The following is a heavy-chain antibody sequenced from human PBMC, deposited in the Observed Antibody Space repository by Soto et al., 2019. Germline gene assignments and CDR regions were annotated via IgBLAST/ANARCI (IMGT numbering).Heavy chain of an antibody. Sequence: QVQLVQSGAEVKKPGSSVKVSCKASGGTFSSYAISWVRQAPGQGLEWMGGIIPIFGTANYAQKFQGRVTITADKSTSTAYMELSSLRSEDTAVYYYASVVGATDYYYYGMDVWGQGTTVTVSS. J-gene: IGHJ6*02. CDR3: ASVVGATDYYYYGMDV. V-gene: IGHV1-69*06. CDR1: GGTFSSYA. D-gene: IGHD1-26*01. CDR2: IIPIFGTA.